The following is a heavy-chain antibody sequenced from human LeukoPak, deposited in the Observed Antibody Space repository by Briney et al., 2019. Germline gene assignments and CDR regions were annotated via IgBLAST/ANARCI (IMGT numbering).Heavy chain of an antibody. J-gene: IGHJ4*02. V-gene: IGHV3-11*01. Sequence: GGSLRLCCAASGFTFSDYYMSWIRQATGKGLEWVSYISSSGSTIYYADSVKGRFTISRDNAKNSLYLQMNSLRAEDTAVYYCARSIAADATTFGYWGQGTLVTVSS. D-gene: IGHD6-25*01. CDR1: GFTFSDYY. CDR3: ARSIAADATTFGY. CDR2: ISSSGSTI.